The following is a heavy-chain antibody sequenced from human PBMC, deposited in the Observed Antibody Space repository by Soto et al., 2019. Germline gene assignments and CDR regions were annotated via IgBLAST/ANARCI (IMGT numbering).Heavy chain of an antibody. CDR3: AHRPRSGSYSPS. Sequence: QVTLKESGPSLVKPTETLTLTGTFSGFSLSANGMGVGWVRQPPGKALEWLAFIFWDDNKRYSPSLKTRITITKDTSKNLVVLRMTNVDPVDTATYFCAHRPRSGSYSPSWGQGTLVTVAS. CDR2: IFWDDNK. V-gene: IGHV2-5*02. J-gene: IGHJ5*02. D-gene: IGHD1-26*01. CDR1: GFSLSANGMG.